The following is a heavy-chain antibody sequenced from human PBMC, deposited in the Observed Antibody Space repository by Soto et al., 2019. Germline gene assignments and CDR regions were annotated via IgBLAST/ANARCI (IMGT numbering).Heavy chain of an antibody. V-gene: IGHV4-39*01. CDR2: IYYSGST. J-gene: IGHJ4*02. CDR3: ARHNIRTGPDYYYFAY. CDR1: GGSISSSSYY. Sequence: PSETLSLTCTVSGGSISSSSYYWGWIRQPPGKGLEWIGSIYYSGSTYYNPSLKSRVTISVDTSKNQFSLKLSSVTAADTAVYYCARHNIRTGPDYYYFAYWGQGTLVTVSS. D-gene: IGHD3-9*01.